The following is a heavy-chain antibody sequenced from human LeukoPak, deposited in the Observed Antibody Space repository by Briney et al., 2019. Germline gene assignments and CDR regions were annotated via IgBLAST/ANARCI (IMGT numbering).Heavy chain of an antibody. D-gene: IGHD5-12*01. CDR1: GFTFSSYE. V-gene: IGHV3-48*03. CDR3: ARALDIVATSGGQYGMDV. Sequence: GGSLRLSCAASGFTFSSYEMNWVRQAPGKGLEWVSYISSSGSTIYYADSVKGRFTISRDNAKNSLYLQMNSLRAEDTAVYYCARALDIVATSGGQYGMDVWGQGTTVTVSS. J-gene: IGHJ6*02. CDR2: ISSSGSTI.